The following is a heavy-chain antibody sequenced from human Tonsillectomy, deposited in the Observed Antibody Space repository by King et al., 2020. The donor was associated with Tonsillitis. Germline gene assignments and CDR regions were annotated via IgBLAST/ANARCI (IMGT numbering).Heavy chain of an antibody. CDR2: ISSSGSTI. V-gene: IGHV3-11*01. Sequence: VQLVESGGGLVKPGGSLRLSCAASGFTFSDYYMSWIRQAPGKGLEWVSYISSSGSTIYYADSVKGRFTISRDNAKNSLYLQMNSLRAEDTAVYYCARDRVRYCSSTSCYTPGPWGQGTLVTVSS. D-gene: IGHD2-2*02. J-gene: IGHJ5*02. CDR1: GFTFSDYY. CDR3: ARDRVRYCSSTSCYTPGP.